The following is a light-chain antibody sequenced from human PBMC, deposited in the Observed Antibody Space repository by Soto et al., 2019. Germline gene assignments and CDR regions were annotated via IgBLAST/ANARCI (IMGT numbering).Light chain of an antibody. V-gene: IGKV1-27*01. Sequence: TCRSGAPSRLSGSGSGTDFTPTISSLQPEDGAAYYCHQYYECPLTFGQGTRLEIK. CDR3: HQYYECPLT. J-gene: IGKJ5*01.